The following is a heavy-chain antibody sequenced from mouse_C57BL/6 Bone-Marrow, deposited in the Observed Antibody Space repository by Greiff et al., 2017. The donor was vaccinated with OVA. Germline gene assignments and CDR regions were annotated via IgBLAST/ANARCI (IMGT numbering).Heavy chain of an antibody. CDR3: ARASSGYDDY. V-gene: IGHV1-50*01. Sequence: VQLQQPGAELVKPGASVKLSCKASGYTFTSYWMQWVKQRPGQGLEWIGEIDPSDSYTNYNQKFKGKATLTVDTSSSTAYMQLSSLTSEDSAVYYCARASSGYDDYWGQGTTLTVSS. J-gene: IGHJ2*01. CDR2: IDPSDSYT. CDR1: GYTFTSYW. D-gene: IGHD3-2*02.